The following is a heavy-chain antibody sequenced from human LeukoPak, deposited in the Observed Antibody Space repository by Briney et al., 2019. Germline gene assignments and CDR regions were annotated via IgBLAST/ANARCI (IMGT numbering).Heavy chain of an antibody. CDR1: GFTFSSHG. J-gene: IGHJ4*02. Sequence: PGGSLRLSCAASGFTFSSHGMSWVRQAPGKGLEWVSSISSSSSYIYYADSVKGRFTISRDNAKNSLYLQMNSLRAEDTAVYYCARVVYYDSSGYYEFYFDYWGQGTLVTVSS. CDR2: ISSSSSYI. D-gene: IGHD3-22*01. V-gene: IGHV3-21*01. CDR3: ARVVYYDSSGYYEFYFDY.